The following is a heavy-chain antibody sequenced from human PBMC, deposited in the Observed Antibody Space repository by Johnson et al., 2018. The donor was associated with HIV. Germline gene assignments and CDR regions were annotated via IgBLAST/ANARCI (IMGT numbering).Heavy chain of an antibody. CDR1: GFTFSDYY. CDR3: AKDERAGQWLVLAFDI. V-gene: IGHV3-11*04. CDR2: ISSSGTTV. D-gene: IGHD6-19*01. J-gene: IGHJ3*02. Sequence: QVQLVESGGGVVQPGRSLRLSCAASGFTFSDYYMSWIRQTPGKGLEWVSYISSSGTTVYNADSVKGRFSISRDNSRNTLYLQMNSLRAEDTAVYYCAKDERAGQWLVLAFDIWRQGTMVTVSS.